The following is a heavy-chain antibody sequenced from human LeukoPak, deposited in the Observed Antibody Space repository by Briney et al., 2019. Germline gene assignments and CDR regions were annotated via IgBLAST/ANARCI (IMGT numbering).Heavy chain of an antibody. CDR2: ISGSGGST. V-gene: IGHV3-23*01. D-gene: IGHD6-25*01. J-gene: IGHJ4*02. CDR3: AKDPKESPALDY. Sequence: GGSLRLSCAASGFTFSSYAMSWVRQAPGKGLEGVSAISGSGGSTYYADSVKGRFTISRDNSKNTLYLQMNSLRAEDTAVYYCAKDPKESPALDYWGQGTLVTVSS. CDR1: GFTFSSYA.